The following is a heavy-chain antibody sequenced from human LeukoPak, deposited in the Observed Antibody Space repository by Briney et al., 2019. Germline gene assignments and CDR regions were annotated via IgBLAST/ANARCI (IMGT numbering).Heavy chain of an antibody. J-gene: IGHJ4*02. CDR1: GGTFSSYA. CDR3: ASYGSGSSLDPRFDY. CDR2: IIPILGIA. V-gene: IGHV1-69*04. Sequence: ASVKVSCKASGGTFSSYAISWVRQAPGQGLEWMGRIIPILGIANYAQKFQGRVTITADKSTSTAYMELSSLRSEDTAVYYCASYGSGSSLDPRFDYWGQGTLVTVSS. D-gene: IGHD3-10*01.